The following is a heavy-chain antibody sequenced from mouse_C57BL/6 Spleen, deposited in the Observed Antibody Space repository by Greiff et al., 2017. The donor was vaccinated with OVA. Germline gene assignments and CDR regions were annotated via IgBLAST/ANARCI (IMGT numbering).Heavy chain of an antibody. V-gene: IGHV3-6*01. J-gene: IGHJ1*03. CDR1: GYSITSGYY. CDR3: ARVGGWYFDV. CDR2: ISYDGSN. Sequence: LMESGPGLVKPSQSLSLTCSVTGYSITSGYYWNWIRQFPGNKLEWMGYISYDGSNNYNPSLKNRISITRDTSKNQFFLKLNSVTTEDTATYYCARVGGWYFDVWGTGTTVTVSS.